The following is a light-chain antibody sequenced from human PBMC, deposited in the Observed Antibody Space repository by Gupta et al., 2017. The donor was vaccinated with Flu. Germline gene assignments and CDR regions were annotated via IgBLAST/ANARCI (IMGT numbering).Light chain of an antibody. J-gene: IGKJ4*01. CDR1: QSVSRN. CDR3: QERGNWPALT. CDR2: DAS. V-gene: IGKV3-11*01. Sequence: EIVLTQSPATLSLSPGERATLSCRASQSVSRNLAWYQQKPGQAPRLLIYDASNRATGIPARFSGSGSGTDFTLTISSREPEDFAVYYCQERGNWPALTFGGGTRVEIK.